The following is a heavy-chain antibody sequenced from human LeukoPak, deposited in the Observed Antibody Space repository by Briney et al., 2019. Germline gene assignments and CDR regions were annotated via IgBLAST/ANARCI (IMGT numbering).Heavy chain of an antibody. V-gene: IGHV4-30-4*01. J-gene: IGHJ2*01. CDR2: IYYSGST. CDR3: ARGTLTGDSYWYFDL. D-gene: IGHD7-27*01. CDR1: GGSISSGDYY. Sequence: SQTLSLTCTVSGGSISSGDYYWSWIRQPPGKGLEWIGYIYYSGSTYYNPSLKSRVTISVDTSKNQFSLKLSSVTAADTAVYYCARGTLTGDSYWYFDLWGRGTLVTVSS.